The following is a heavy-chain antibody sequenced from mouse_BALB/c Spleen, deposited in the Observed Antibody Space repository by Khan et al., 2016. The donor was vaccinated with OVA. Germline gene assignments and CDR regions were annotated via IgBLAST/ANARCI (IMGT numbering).Heavy chain of an antibody. CDR1: GFTFSSYS. Sequence: EVELVESGGGLVKPGGSLRLSCAASGFTFSSYSMSWVRQTPEKRLEWVGTITSCGSYTYYPDSVQGRFTISRDTAKNTLYLQMSSLKSEDTAIYYCTRDWNYYDGYFYFDYWGQGTTLTVSS. V-gene: IGHV5-6-4*01. J-gene: IGHJ2*01. CDR3: TRDWNYYDGYFYFDY. D-gene: IGHD2-3*01. CDR2: ITSCGSYT.